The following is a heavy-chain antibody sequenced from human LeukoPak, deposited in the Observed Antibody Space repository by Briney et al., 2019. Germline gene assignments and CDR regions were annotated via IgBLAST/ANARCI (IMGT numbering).Heavy chain of an antibody. V-gene: IGHV4-59*01. J-gene: IGHJ4*02. Sequence: PSETLSLTCAVSGGSISSYYWSWVRQPPGKGLEGMGYIYYSGSTNYNPSLKRRVTIPVDTSKTEFSLKLSSVPAADTAVYYCARDRDGDYADYWGQGTLVTVSS. CDR1: GGSISSYY. CDR3: ARDRDGDYADY. D-gene: IGHD4-17*01. CDR2: IYYSGST.